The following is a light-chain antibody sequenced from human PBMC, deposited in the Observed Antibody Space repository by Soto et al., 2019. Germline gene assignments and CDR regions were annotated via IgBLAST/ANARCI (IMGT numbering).Light chain of an antibody. CDR3: QQYYSTPLT. CDR2: WAS. CDR1: QSVLYTSNNKHC. V-gene: IGKV4-1*01. Sequence: DIVMTQSRDSLAVSLGERATINCKSSQSVLYTSNNKHCLAWYQQKPGQPPKLLISWASTRESGVPDRFSGSGSGTDFTLTISSLQTEDVAVYSCQQYYSTPLTFGGGTKVEIK. J-gene: IGKJ4*01.